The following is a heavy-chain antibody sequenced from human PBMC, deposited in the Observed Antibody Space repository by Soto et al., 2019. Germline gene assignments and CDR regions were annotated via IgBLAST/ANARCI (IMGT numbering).Heavy chain of an antibody. CDR3: AKAIDGTTVTNNWFDP. V-gene: IGHV3-30*18. D-gene: IGHD4-4*01. J-gene: IGHJ5*02. CDR2: ISYDGSNK. Sequence: GGSLRLSCAASGFTFSSYGMLWVRRAPGKGLEWVAVISYDGSNKYYADSVKGRFTISRDNSKNTLYLQMNSLRAEDTAVYYCAKAIDGTTVTNNWFDPWGQGTLVTVSS. CDR1: GFTFSSYG.